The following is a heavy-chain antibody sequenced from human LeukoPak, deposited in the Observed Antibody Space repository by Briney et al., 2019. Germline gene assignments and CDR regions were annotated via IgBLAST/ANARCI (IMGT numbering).Heavy chain of an antibody. D-gene: IGHD3-22*01. J-gene: IGHJ4*02. Sequence: SGPLSLPCPVSGGSIISSSYYWGGSRQPPGQGLEGIGIIYYSGCTYYNPSLKRRVTISVDTSKNQFSLKLSSVTAADTAVYYCARETYYYDSSGYYLGPDYWGQGTLVTVSS. CDR3: ARETYYYDSSGYYLGPDY. CDR1: GGSIISSSYY. CDR2: IYYSGCT. V-gene: IGHV4-39*02.